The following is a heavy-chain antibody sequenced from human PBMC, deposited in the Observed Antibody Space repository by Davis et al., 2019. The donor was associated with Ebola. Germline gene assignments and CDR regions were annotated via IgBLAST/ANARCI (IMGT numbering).Heavy chain of an antibody. D-gene: IGHD2/OR15-2a*01. V-gene: IGHV4-34*01. CDR1: CESFSDYF. CDR3: ARTTKTSISDSGLGYNYFGP. Sequence: SQTLSLTCAFYCESFSDYFWSWVRQPPGKGLEWIGEISHGGYINHNPSLKSRVTMSVDTSKNQFSLDLDSLTAADTAVYYCARTTKTSISDSGLGYNYFGPWGQGTLVAVSS. CDR2: ISHGGYI. J-gene: IGHJ5*02.